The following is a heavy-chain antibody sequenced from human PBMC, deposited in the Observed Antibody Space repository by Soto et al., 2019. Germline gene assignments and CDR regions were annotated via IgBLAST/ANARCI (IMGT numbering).Heavy chain of an antibody. CDR2: SRDKAQGYST. V-gene: IGHV3-72*01. CDR1: GFTLSDHY. Sequence: LRLSCAGSGFTLSDHYIDWVRQAPGKGLEWVGRSRDKAQGYSTAYAASVKGRFTTSRDESKNSVYLQMNSLKTEDTAVYYCARVWLRGLYSNHDAGFDPWGQGTLVTVSS. CDR3: ARVWLRGLYSNHDAGFDP. D-gene: IGHD3-16*01. J-gene: IGHJ5*02.